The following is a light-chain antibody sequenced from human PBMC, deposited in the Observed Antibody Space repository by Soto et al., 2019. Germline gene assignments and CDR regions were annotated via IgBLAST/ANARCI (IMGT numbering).Light chain of an antibody. J-gene: IGKJ4*01. Sequence: ALQLTQSPSSLSASVGDRVTITCRASQGISSALAWYQQKPGKAPKLLIYDASSLESGVPSRFIGSGSGTDFTLTISSLQPEDFATYYCQPFNSYPLFGGGTKVEIK. CDR3: QPFNSYPL. CDR2: DAS. V-gene: IGKV1-13*02. CDR1: QGISSA.